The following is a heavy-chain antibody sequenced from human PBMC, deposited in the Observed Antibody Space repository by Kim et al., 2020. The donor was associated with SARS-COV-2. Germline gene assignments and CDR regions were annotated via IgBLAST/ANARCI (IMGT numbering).Heavy chain of an antibody. CDR2: INPSGVST. J-gene: IGHJ6*02. CDR1: GHTFSNYY. D-gene: IGHD2-2*01. Sequence: ASVKVSCKAPGHTFSNYYMHWVRQAPGQGLEWMGIINPSGVSTNYAQKFQGRVTMTRDPSTSTVYMELSSLRSEDTAVYYCSHCTSTSCLDSYGMDVWGQGTMVTVSS. V-gene: IGHV1-46*01. CDR3: SHCTSTSCLDSYGMDV.